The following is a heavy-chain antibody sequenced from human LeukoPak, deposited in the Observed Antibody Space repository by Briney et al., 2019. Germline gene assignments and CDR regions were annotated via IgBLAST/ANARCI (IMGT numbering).Heavy chain of an antibody. CDR3: ARTSGSGSYWNLPHY. Sequence: SETLSLTCAVYGGSFSGYYWSWSRQPPGKGLEWIGEINHSGSTNYNPSLKSRVTISVDTSKNQFSLKLSSVAAADTAVYYCARTSGSGSYWNLPHYWGQGTLVTVSS. J-gene: IGHJ4*02. D-gene: IGHD3-10*01. CDR2: INHSGST. V-gene: IGHV4-34*01. CDR1: GGSFSGYY.